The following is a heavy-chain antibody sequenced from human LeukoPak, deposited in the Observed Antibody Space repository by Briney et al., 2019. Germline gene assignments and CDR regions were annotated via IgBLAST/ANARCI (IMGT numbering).Heavy chain of an antibody. CDR1: GYTFTDYY. D-gene: IGHD3-3*01. J-gene: IGHJ5*02. CDR2: IIPIFGTA. Sequence: SVKVSCKVSGYTFTDYYMHWVRQAPGQGLEWMGGIIPIFGTANYARKFQGRVTITTDESTSTAYMELSSLRSEDTAVYYCARDGPTYYDFWSGLNWFDPWGQGTLVTVSS. V-gene: IGHV1-69*05. CDR3: ARDGPTYYDFWSGLNWFDP.